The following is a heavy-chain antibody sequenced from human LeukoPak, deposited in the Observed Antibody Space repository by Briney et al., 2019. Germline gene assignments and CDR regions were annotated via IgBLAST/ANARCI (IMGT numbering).Heavy chain of an antibody. CDR3: ARDFGWWRGSYYPYDY. J-gene: IGHJ4*02. D-gene: IGHD1-26*01. Sequence: ASVKVSCKASGYTFTSYGISWVRQAPGQGLEWMGWISAYNGNTNYAQKLQGRVTMTTDTSTSTAYMELRSLRSEDTAVYYCARDFGWWRGSYYPYDYWGQGTLVTVSS. CDR1: GYTFTSYG. CDR2: ISAYNGNT. V-gene: IGHV1-18*01.